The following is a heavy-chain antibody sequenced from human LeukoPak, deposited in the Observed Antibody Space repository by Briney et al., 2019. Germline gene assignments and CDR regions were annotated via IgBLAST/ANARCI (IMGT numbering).Heavy chain of an antibody. J-gene: IGHJ4*02. CDR3: AKAVGPYYFDY. CDR2: ISGSGGST. Sequence: PGGSLRLSCAASGFTVSSNYMSWVRQAPGKGLEWVSAISGSGGSTYYADSVKGRFTISRGNSKNTLYLQMNSLRAEDTAVYYCAKAVGPYYFDYWGQGTLVTVSS. CDR1: GFTVSSNY. V-gene: IGHV3-23*01.